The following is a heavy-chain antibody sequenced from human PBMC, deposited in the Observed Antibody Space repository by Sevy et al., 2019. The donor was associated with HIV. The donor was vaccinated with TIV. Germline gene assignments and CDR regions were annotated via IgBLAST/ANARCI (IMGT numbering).Heavy chain of an antibody. J-gene: IGHJ4*02. D-gene: IGHD3-22*01. V-gene: IGHV1-46*01. Sequence: ASVKVSCEASGYTFTSYYIHWVRQAPGQGLEWMGIINPSGGSTSYAQKFQGRVTMTRDMSTSTVYMDLRSLRSDDTAVYYCARVYYYDYSGPGYWGQGTLVTVSS. CDR1: GYTFTSYY. CDR3: ARVYYYDYSGPGY. CDR2: INPSGGST.